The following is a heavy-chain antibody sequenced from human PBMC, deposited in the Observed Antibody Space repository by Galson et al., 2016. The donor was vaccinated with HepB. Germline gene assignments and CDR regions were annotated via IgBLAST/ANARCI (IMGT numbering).Heavy chain of an antibody. CDR1: EFMFGDYT. CDR2: IRSKPYGGTT. CDR3: TRVGCSATSCYSGPSFDY. Sequence: SLRLSCAGPEFMFGDYTMSWFRQAPGKGLEWVGFIRSKPYGGTTEYAASVKARFTISRDDSKSIAYLQMNSLKTEDTAGYFCTRVGCSATSCYSGPSFDYWGQGTLVTVSS. J-gene: IGHJ4*02. D-gene: IGHD2-2*01. V-gene: IGHV3-49*03.